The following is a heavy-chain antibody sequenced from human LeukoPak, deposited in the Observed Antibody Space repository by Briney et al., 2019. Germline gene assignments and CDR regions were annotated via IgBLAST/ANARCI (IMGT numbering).Heavy chain of an antibody. CDR2: INHSGST. J-gene: IGHJ4*02. V-gene: IGHV4-34*01. CDR3: ARDRLTPMVRGSLDY. Sequence: PSETLSLTCAVYGESFSGYYWSWIRQPPGKGLEWIGEINHSGSTNYNPSLKSRVTISVDTSKHQFSLKLSSVTAPDTAVYYCARDRLTPMVRGSLDYWGQGTLVTVSS. CDR1: GESFSGYY. D-gene: IGHD3-10*01.